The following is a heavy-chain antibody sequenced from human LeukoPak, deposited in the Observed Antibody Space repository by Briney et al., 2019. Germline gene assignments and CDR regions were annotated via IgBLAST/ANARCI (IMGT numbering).Heavy chain of an antibody. CDR2: IYYSGST. D-gene: IGHD4-17*01. V-gene: IGHV4-39*07. Sequence: PSETLSLTCTVSGGSISSSGYYWGWIRQPPGKGLEWIGSIYYSGSTYYNPSLKSRVTISADTSKNQFSLNLSSVTAADTAVYYCARRDPDYGDAFDIWGQGTMVTVSS. CDR1: GGSISSSGYY. CDR3: ARRDPDYGDAFDI. J-gene: IGHJ3*02.